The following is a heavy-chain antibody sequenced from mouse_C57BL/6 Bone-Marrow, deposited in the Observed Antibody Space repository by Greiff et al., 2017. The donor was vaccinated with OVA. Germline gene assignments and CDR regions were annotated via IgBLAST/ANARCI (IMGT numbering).Heavy chain of an antibody. CDR2: IDPENGDT. CDR3: TTEGFAY. CDR1: GFNIKDDY. V-gene: IGHV14-4*01. J-gene: IGHJ3*01. Sequence: EVQLQQSGAELVRPGASVKLYCTASGFNIKDDYMHWVKQRPEQGLEWIGWIDPENGDTEYASKFQGKATITADTSSNTAYLQLSSLTAEDTAVYYCTTEGFAYWGQGTLVTVSA.